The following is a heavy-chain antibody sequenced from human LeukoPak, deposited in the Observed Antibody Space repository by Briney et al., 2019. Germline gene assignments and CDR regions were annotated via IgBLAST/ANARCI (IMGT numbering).Heavy chain of an antibody. CDR1: GFTFSNYP. J-gene: IGHJ4*02. D-gene: IGHD5-18*01. CDR2: IPRSGSGT. V-gene: IGHV3-23*01. CDR3: ATGGDSAFDR. Sequence: PGGSLRLSRAASGFTFSNYPMDWVRQAPGKGLEWVSGIPRSGSGTSYADSVKGRFVISRDNSKNTLYLQMNSLRDEDTALYYCATGGDSAFDRWGLGTLVTVSS.